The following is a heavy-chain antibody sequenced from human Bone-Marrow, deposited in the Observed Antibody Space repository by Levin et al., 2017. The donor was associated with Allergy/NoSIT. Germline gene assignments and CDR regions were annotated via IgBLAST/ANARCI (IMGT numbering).Heavy chain of an antibody. J-gene: IGHJ4*02. Sequence: GGSLRLSCVASGFTFSSYAMHWVRQAPGKGLEWLAVISSDSSNKYYAHSVEGRFSISRDNSKNTLYLQMNSLRTEDTAVFYCATEYSSLPELLDCWGQGTPVTVSS. D-gene: IGHD6-6*01. CDR2: ISSDSSNK. CDR3: ATEYSSLPELLDC. V-gene: IGHV3-30*04. CDR1: GFTFSSYA.